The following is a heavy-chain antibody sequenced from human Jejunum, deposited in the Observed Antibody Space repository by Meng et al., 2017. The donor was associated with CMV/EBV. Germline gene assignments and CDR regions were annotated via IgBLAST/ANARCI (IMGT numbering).Heavy chain of an antibody. CDR3: ARVRGGFDP. CDR2: IYYTGGT. J-gene: IGHJ5*02. V-gene: IGHV4-59*01. CDR1: GVSSSGYY. Sequence: LTCTVSGVSSSGYYWSWIRQPPGKGLEWVGYIYYTGGTNYNPSLESRASIALDRSKSQISLKLTSVTAADTAVYYCARVRGGFDPWGQGTLVTVSS.